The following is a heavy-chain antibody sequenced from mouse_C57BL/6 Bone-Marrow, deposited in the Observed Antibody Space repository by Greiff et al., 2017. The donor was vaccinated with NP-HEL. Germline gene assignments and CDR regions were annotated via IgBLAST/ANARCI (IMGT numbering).Heavy chain of an antibody. V-gene: IGHV5-16*01. Sequence: DVKLVESEGGLVQPGSSMKLSCTASGFTFSDYYMAWVRQVPEKGLEWVANINYDGSSTYYLDSLKSRFIISRDNAKNILYLQMSSLKSEDTATYYCARDCDAMDYWGQGTSVTVSS. CDR2: INYDGSST. CDR3: ARDCDAMDY. CDR1: GFTFSDYY. J-gene: IGHJ4*01.